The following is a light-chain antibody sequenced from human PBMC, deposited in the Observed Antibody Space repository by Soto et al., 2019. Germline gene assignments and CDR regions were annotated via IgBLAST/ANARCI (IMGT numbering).Light chain of an antibody. CDR1: SSNIGAGYD. CDR2: GNS. V-gene: IGLV1-40*01. J-gene: IGLJ2*01. CDR3: QSYDSSLSVV. Sequence: QSALTQPPSVSGAPGQRVPISCTGSSSNIGAGYDVHWYQQLPGTAPKLLIYGNSNRPSGVPDRFSGSKSGTSASLAITGLQAEDEADYYCQSYDSSLSVVFGGGTKVTVL.